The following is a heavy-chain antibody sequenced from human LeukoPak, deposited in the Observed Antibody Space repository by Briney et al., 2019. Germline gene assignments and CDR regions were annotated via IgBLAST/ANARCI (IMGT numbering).Heavy chain of an antibody. CDR3: XXXAMVPITHFDY. D-gene: IGHD4/OR15-4a*01. J-gene: IGHJ4*02. CDR1: GGSISSSDYY. V-gene: IGHV4-39*07. Sequence: SETLSLTCTVSGGSISSSDYYWGWIRQPPGKGLEWIGTIYYTGSTDYNPSLKSRVIISIDTSNNQFSPKLRSVTDWDNAVYXXXXXAMVPITHFDYWGQGTLVTVSS. CDR2: IYYTGST.